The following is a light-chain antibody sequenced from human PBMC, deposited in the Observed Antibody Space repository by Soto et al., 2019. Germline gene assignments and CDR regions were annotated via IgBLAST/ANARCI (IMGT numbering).Light chain of an antibody. CDR1: HSLLLSHGCNY. CDR2: KVS. CDR3: MQGTHWPPIT. J-gene: IGKJ5*01. V-gene: IGKV2-30*02. Sequence: DIVMTQSLLSLPVTPGEPASISCRCKHSLLLSHGCNYLNWFQQRPGQSPRRLIYKVSIRDSGVPDRFSGSGSGTDFTLRISRVEAEDVGVYYCMQGTHWPPITFGQGTRLEIK.